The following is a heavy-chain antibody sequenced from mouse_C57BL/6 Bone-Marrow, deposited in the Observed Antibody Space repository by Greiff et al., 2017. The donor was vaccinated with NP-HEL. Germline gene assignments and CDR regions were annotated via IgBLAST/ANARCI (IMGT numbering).Heavy chain of an antibody. CDR1: GYAFSSYW. Sequence: QVQLQQSGAELVKPGASVKISCKASGYAFSSYWMNWVKQRPGKGLEWIGQIYPGDGDTNYNGKFKGKATLTADKSSSTAYMLLSSLTSEDSAVYFCARRDGYSFGYFDVWGTGPTVTVSS. D-gene: IGHD2-3*01. CDR3: ARRDGYSFGYFDV. CDR2: IYPGDGDT. V-gene: IGHV1-80*01. J-gene: IGHJ1*03.